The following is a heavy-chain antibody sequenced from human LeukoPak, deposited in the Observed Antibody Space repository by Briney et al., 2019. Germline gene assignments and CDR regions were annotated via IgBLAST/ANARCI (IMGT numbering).Heavy chain of an antibody. CDR3: ARASLTIFGVVISAFDI. CDR2: IIPIFGTA. J-gene: IGHJ3*02. Sequence: SVKVSCKASGGTFSSYAISWVRQAPGQGLEWMGGIIPIFGTANYAQKFQGRVTITTDESTSTAYMELSSLRSEDTAVYYCARASLTIFGVVISAFDIWGQGTMVTVSS. CDR1: GGTFSSYA. D-gene: IGHD3-3*01. V-gene: IGHV1-69*05.